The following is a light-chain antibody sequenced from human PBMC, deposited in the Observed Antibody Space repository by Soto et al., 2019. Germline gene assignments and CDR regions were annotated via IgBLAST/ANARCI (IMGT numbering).Light chain of an antibody. Sequence: QSVLTQPPSASGTPGQRVTISCSGSSSNIESNFVYWYQQFPGTATRLLIYRNNQRPSGVPDRFSGSKSGTSASLAISALRSEDEADYYCTVWDDSLRGRLFGGGTQLTVL. CDR3: TVWDDSLRGRL. CDR2: RNN. J-gene: IGLJ2*01. CDR1: SSNIESNF. V-gene: IGLV1-47*01.